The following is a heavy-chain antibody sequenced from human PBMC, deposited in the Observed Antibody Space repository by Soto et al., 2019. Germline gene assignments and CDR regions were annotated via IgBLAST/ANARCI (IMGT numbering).Heavy chain of an antibody. CDR3: VRCYCSVGSCYACWHFDL. CDR2: ISASTRNT. Sequence: QVQLVQSGGEVKKPGASVKVSCQASGYTFSDYAISWVRQAPGQGLEWMGWISASTRNTDQAQNFQGRVIMILDTSTNTAYMELRSLRSDDTAVYYCVRCYCSVGSCYACWHFDLWGRGTLVTVSS. D-gene: IGHD2-15*01. J-gene: IGHJ2*01. V-gene: IGHV1-18*01. CDR1: GYTFSDYA.